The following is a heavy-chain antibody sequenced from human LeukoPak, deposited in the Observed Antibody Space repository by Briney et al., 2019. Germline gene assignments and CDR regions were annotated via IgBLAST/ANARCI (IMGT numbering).Heavy chain of an antibody. Sequence: ASVKVSCRASGYTFTVYYIHWVRQAPGQGLEYMGWINPNSGGTNYAQKFQGRVIMTRDTSISTAYMEVSRLTSDDTAVYYCALYSSGLFDPWGQGTLVTVSS. J-gene: IGHJ5*02. CDR1: GYTFTVYY. D-gene: IGHD6-19*01. CDR2: INPNSGGT. CDR3: ALYSSGLFDP. V-gene: IGHV1-2*02.